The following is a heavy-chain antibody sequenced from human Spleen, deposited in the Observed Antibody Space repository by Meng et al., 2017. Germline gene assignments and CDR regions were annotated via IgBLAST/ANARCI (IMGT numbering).Heavy chain of an antibody. D-gene: IGHD3-16*01. J-gene: IGHJ4*02. V-gene: IGHV3-30*04. CDR1: GFTFSTYA. CDR3: AREVWGADWASFDH. CDR2: ISPDGSIK. Sequence: QVQLVESGGGVFQPGRSLRLSCAASGFTFSTYAVHWVRQAPGKGLEWVALISPDGSIKYYIDSVRGRFTISRDNSKNILYLQMNSLRADDTAVYYCAREVWGADWASFDHWGQGTLVTVSS.